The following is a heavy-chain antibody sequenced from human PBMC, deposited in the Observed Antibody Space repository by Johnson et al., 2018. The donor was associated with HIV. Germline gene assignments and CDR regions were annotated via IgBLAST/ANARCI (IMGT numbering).Heavy chain of an antibody. V-gene: IGHV3-15*01. Sequence: VQLVEYGGGLIKPGGSLRLSCAASGFTFSNAWMSWVRQAPGKGLEWVARIKSKTDGGTTDYAAPVKGRFTISRDDSKNTLSLQMNSLKTEDTAVYYCARGRGALDIWGQGTMVTVSS. CDR2: IKSKTDGGTT. D-gene: IGHD3-16*01. CDR3: ARGRGALDI. CDR1: GFTFSNAW. J-gene: IGHJ3*02.